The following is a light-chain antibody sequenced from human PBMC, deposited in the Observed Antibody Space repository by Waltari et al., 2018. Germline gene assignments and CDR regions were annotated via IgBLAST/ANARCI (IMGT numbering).Light chain of an antibody. CDR2: ASS. CDR3: AAWDDSRSVMG. V-gene: IGLV1-44*01. Sequence: QSVLTQPPSASGTPGQTVTISCSGGTSNIGSNAVNWYKQFPGTAPKTLPYASSRRPSGVPPRVSGSKSGTSASLALSGLQSEDEADYYCAAWDDSRSVMGFGGGTKVTVL. CDR1: TSNIGSNA. J-gene: IGLJ2*01.